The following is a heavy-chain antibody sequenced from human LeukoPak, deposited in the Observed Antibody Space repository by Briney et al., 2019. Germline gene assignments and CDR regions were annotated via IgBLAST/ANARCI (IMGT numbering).Heavy chain of an antibody. D-gene: IGHD2/OR15-2a*01. V-gene: IGHV4-39*01. CDR1: GGSITTSSYY. J-gene: IGHJ2*01. CDR3: ARAFRARYFDL. Sequence: SETLSLTCTVSGGSITTSSYYWGWIRQPPGKGLEWIGIIYYSGSTYYNPSLKGRVTISVDTSKSQFSLKQSSVTAADTAVYYCARAFRARYFDLWGRGTLVTVSS. CDR2: IYYSGST.